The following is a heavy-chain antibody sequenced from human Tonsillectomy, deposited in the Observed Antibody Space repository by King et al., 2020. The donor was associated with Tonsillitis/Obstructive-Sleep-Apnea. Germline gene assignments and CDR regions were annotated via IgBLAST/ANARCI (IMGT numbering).Heavy chain of an antibody. Sequence: AQLVQSGAEVKKPGASVKVSCKASGYTFTGYYMHWVRQAPGRGLEWMGWINPNSGDTNFAQKFQGRVTMTRDTSISTAYMELSRLRSDDTAVYYCARVGFCTNGVCYSRDHYYYGMDVWGQGTTVTVSS. J-gene: IGHJ6*02. CDR2: INPNSGDT. CDR1: GYTFTGYY. V-gene: IGHV1-2*02. D-gene: IGHD2-8*01. CDR3: ARVGFCTNGVCYSRDHYYYGMDV.